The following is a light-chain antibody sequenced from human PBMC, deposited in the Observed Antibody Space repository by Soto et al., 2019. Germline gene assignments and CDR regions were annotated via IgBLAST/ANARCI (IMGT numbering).Light chain of an antibody. J-gene: IGLJ1*01. CDR1: SSDVGGYNY. CDR3: NSYTSRSTYV. CDR2: EVS. V-gene: IGLV2-14*01. Sequence: QSVLTQPASVSGSPGQSITISCTGTSSDVGGYNYVSWYQHHPGNAPKLMIYEVSNRPSGVSNRFSGSKSGNTASLTISGLQAEDETDYYCNSYTSRSTYVFGTGTKVTVL.